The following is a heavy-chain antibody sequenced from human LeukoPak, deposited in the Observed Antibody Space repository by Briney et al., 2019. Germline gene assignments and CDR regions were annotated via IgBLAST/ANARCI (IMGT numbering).Heavy chain of an antibody. CDR1: GGSFSGYY. CDR3: ASDYGGNSGAFDI. D-gene: IGHD4-23*01. J-gene: IGHJ3*02. CDR2: INHSGST. V-gene: IGHV4-34*01. Sequence: ETLSLTCAVYGGSFSGYYWSWIRQPPGKGLEWIGEINHSGSTNYNPSLTSRVTISVDTSKNQFSLKLSSVTAADTAVYYCASDYGGNSGAFDIWGQGTMVTVSS.